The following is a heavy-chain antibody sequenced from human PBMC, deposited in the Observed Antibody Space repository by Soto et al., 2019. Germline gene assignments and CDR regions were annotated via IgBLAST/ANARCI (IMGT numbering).Heavy chain of an antibody. CDR3: ARDVTWYIGMDV. D-gene: IGHD6-13*01. Sequence: PSVKVSCKASGYTFTSYAMHWVRQAPGQRLEWMGWINAGNGNTKYSQKFQGRVTITRDTSASTAYMELSSLRSEDTAVYYCARDVTWYIGMDVWGQGTTVTVSS. CDR1: GYTFTSYA. J-gene: IGHJ6*02. CDR2: INAGNGNT. V-gene: IGHV1-3*01.